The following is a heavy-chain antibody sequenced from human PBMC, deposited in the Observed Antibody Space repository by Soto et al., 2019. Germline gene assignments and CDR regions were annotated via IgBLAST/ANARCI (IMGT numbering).Heavy chain of an antibody. D-gene: IGHD6-13*01. V-gene: IGHV4-39*01. CDR1: GGSISSSSYY. Sequence: QLQLQESGPGLVKPSETLSLTCTVSGGSISSSSYYWGWIRQPPGKGLEWIGSIYYSGSTYYNPSLKSRVTISVATSKNQFSLKLSSVTAADTAVYYCARHAGSLYYFDYWGQGTLVTVSS. CDR3: ARHAGSLYYFDY. CDR2: IYYSGST. J-gene: IGHJ4*02.